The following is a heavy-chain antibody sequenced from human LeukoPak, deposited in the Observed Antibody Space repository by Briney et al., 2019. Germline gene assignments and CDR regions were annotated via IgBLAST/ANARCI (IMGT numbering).Heavy chain of an antibody. J-gene: IGHJ5*02. V-gene: IGHV1-2*02. D-gene: IGHD3-3*01. CDR2: INPNSGGT. CDR1: GYIFTGYY. CDR3: ARTSRAYYDLWSGQNWFDP. Sequence: GASVKVSCKASGYIFTGYYMHWVRQAPGQGLEWVGWINPNSGGTNYAQKFQGRVTMTRDTSISTVYMELSRLRSDDTAVYYCARTSRAYYDLWSGQNWFDPWGQGTLVTVSS.